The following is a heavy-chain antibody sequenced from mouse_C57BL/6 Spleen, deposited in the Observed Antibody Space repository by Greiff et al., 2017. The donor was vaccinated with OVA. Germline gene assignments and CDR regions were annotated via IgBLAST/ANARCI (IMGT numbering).Heavy chain of an antibody. CDR2: INPNNGGT. Sequence: EVKLQQSGPELVKPGASVKISCKASGYTFTDYYMNWVKQSHGKSLEWIGDINPNNGGTSYNQKFKGKATLTVDKSSSTAYMELRSLTSEDSAVYYCARGINWDYFDYWGQGTTLTVSS. CDR1: GYTFTDYY. V-gene: IGHV1-26*01. D-gene: IGHD4-1*01. J-gene: IGHJ2*01. CDR3: ARGINWDYFDY.